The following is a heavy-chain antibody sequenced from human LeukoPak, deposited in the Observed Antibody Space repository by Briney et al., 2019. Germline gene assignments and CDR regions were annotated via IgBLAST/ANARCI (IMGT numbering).Heavy chain of an antibody. CDR3: ARVGPRSASGTFDWNWFDP. Sequence: ASVQFSCKASGGPFSSYAISWVRQAPGQGLEWMGGIIPIFGTANYAQKFQGRVTITADESTSTAYMELSSLRSEDTAVYYCARVGPRSASGTFDWNWFDPWGQGTLVTVSS. CDR2: IIPIFGTA. CDR1: GGPFSSYA. V-gene: IGHV1-69*13. J-gene: IGHJ5*02. D-gene: IGHD3-9*01.